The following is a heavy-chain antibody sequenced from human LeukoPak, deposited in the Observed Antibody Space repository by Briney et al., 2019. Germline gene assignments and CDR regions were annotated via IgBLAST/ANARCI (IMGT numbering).Heavy chain of an antibody. CDR2: VLSSGAT. CDR3: AKDLTYGDGRWEFVP. CDR1: GFSVSGYA. J-gene: IGHJ5*02. V-gene: IGHV3-23*01. Sequence: GGSLRLSCVASGFSVSGYAMSWVRQAPRKGPDWVSGVLSSGATYYSDSVKGRFTISRDTSKNTLYLQMNSLRSEDTAIYSCAKDLTYGDGRWEFVPWGQGTLVTVSS. D-gene: IGHD4-17*01.